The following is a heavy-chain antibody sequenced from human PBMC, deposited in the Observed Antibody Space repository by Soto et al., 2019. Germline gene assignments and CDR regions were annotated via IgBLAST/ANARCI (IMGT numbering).Heavy chain of an antibody. Sequence: SETLSLTCTVSGGSISSSSYYWGWIRQPPGKGLEWIGSIYYSGSTYYNPSLKSRVTISVDTSKNQFSLKLSSVTAADTAVYYCANLRGAFDYWGQGTLVTVSS. CDR1: GGSISSSSYY. V-gene: IGHV4-39*01. D-gene: IGHD5-12*01. CDR2: IYYSGST. CDR3: ANLRGAFDY. J-gene: IGHJ4*02.